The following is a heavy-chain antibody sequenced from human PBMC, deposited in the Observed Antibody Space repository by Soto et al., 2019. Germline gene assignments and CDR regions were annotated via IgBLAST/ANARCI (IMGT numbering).Heavy chain of an antibody. D-gene: IGHD3-10*01. CDR2: IIPIFGTA. CDR3: ARDYVTMVRGAIYYYYGMDV. CDR1: GGTFSSYA. J-gene: IGHJ6*02. Sequence: SVKVSCKASGGTFSSYAISWGRQAPGQGLEWMGGIIPIFGTANYAQKFQGRVTITADESTSTAYMELSSLRSEDTAVYYCARDYVTMVRGAIYYYYGMDVWG. V-gene: IGHV1-69*13.